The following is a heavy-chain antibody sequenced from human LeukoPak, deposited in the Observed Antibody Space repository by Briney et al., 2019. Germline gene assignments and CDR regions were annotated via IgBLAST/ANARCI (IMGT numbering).Heavy chain of an antibody. J-gene: IGHJ6*04. Sequence: GGSLRLSCTASGFTFSDYTMNWVRQAPGKGQEWVSFIRSRADGGTAEYAAFVKDRFTVSRDDSKSIAYLQINSLKTEDTAVYYCTRRRVAAATLTDVWGKGTTVTVSS. CDR3: TRRRVAAATLTDV. V-gene: IGHV3-49*04. CDR2: IRSRADGGTA. D-gene: IGHD2-15*01. CDR1: GFTFSDYT.